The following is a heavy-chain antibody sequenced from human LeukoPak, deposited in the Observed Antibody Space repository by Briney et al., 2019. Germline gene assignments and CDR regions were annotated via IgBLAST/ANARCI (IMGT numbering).Heavy chain of an antibody. CDR3: AKEETIFGVADYYMDV. Sequence: GRSLRLSCAASGFTFDDYVMHWVRQAPGKGLEWVSSISWNSGTIGYADSVKGRFTICRDNARNSLYLQMNSLGPEDTALYYCAKEETIFGVADYYMDVWGKGTTVTVSS. CDR1: GFTFDDYV. V-gene: IGHV3-9*01. CDR2: ISWNSGTI. D-gene: IGHD3-3*01. J-gene: IGHJ6*03.